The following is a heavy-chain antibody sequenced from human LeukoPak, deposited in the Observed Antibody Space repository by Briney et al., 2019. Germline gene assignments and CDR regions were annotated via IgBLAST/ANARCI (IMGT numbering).Heavy chain of an antibody. CDR1: GFTFSSYA. CDR2: ISYDGSNK. J-gene: IGHJ4*02. Sequence: GGSLRLSCAASGFTFSSYAMHWVRQAPGKGLEWVAVISYDGSNKYYADSVKGRFTISRDNSKNTLYLQMNSLRAEDTAVYYCAKFRYDSTRRHFDYWGQGTLVTVSS. CDR3: AKFRYDSTRRHFDY. D-gene: IGHD3-22*01. V-gene: IGHV3-30-3*02.